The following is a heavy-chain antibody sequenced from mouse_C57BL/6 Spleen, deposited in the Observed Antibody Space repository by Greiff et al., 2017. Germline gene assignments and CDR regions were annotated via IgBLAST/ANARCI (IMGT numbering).Heavy chain of an antibody. CDR1: GYAFSSSW. CDR3: ARDYYGSSHYVDY. J-gene: IGHJ2*01. D-gene: IGHD1-1*01. V-gene: IGHV1-82*01. CDR2: IYPGDGDT. Sequence: VQLMQSGPELVKPGASVKISCKASGYAFSSSWMNWVKQRPGKGLEWIGRIYPGDGDTNYNGKFKGKATMTADKASSTAYMQLSSLTSEDSAVYVCARDYYGSSHYVDYWGQGTTLTVSS.